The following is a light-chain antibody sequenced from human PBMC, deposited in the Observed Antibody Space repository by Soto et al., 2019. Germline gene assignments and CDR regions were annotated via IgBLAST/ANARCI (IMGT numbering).Light chain of an antibody. CDR1: SSNIGSNY. J-gene: IGLJ2*01. Sequence: QSVLTQPPSVSAAAGQKVTISCSGSSSNIGSNYVSWYQQLPGTAPKLLIYDNNKRPSGIPDRFSGSKSGTSATLGITGLQTGDEADYYCGTWDNSLSVVFGGGTKLTVL. V-gene: IGLV1-51*01. CDR3: GTWDNSLSVV. CDR2: DNN.